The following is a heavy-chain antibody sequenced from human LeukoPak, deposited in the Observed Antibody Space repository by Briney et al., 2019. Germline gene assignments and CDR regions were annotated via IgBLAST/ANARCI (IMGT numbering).Heavy chain of an antibody. Sequence: GGSLRLSCAAPGSTFSTYAMSWVGQAPGKGLEWASAVRGSGTATYYADSVKGRFTISRDNSKNTLYLQMNSLRAEDTAIYYCAKTSRANSAYDSPFDYWGQGTLVTVSS. D-gene: IGHD5-12*01. J-gene: IGHJ4*02. CDR2: VRGSGTAT. CDR3: AKTSRANSAYDSPFDY. V-gene: IGHV3-23*01. CDR1: GSTFSTYA.